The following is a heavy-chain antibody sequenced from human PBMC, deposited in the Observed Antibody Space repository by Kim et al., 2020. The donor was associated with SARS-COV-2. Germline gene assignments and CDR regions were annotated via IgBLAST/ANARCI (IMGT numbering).Heavy chain of an antibody. CDR3: TKTSGNFWGGPDY. J-gene: IGHJ4*02. D-gene: IGHD3-3*01. Sequence: YAAHVKGRLTISNDASRNTLYLQMNSPRTEDTAIYFCTKTSGNFWGGPDYWGQGTLVTVSS. V-gene: IGHV3-15*01.